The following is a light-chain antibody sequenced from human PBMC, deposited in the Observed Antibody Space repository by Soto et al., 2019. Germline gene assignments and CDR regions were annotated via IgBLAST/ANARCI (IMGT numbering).Light chain of an antibody. CDR3: SSYGGSKNLI. CDR2: DVS. CDR1: SSDVGGYNY. J-gene: IGLJ2*01. V-gene: IGLV2-8*01. Sequence: QSALTQPPSASGSPGQSGTLSCTGTSSDVGGYNYVSWYHQHPGKAPKLMIYDVSERPSGVPDRFSGSKSGNTASLTVSGLQAEDEADYYCSSYGGSKNLIFGGGTKVTVL.